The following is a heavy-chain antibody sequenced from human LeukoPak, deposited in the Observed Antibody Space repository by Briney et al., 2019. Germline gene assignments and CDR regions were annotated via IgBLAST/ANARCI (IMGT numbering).Heavy chain of an antibody. V-gene: IGHV1-69*13. CDR1: GGTFSNYA. D-gene: IGHD3-10*01. Sequence: SVKVSCKASGGTFSNYAFSWVRQAPGQGLEWMGGIIPIFGTTNYAQKFQGRVTITADESTSTAYMELSSLRSEDTAVYYCARARRGLLWFGDLYTWGQGTLVTVSS. J-gene: IGHJ4*02. CDR3: ARARRGLLWFGDLYT. CDR2: IIPIFGTT.